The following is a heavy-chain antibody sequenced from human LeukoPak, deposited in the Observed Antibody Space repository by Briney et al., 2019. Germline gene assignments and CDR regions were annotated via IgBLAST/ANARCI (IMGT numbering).Heavy chain of an antibody. D-gene: IGHD1-26*01. CDR3: SRDRATGAWFDP. CDR2: NYTNGST. J-gene: IGHJ5*02. Sequence: PPETLSLTCTLSGRSLSCGSYYWSWIRQPAGKGLEGFVRNYTNGSTNNTPSPKRPVTMSVHKSKNQCSLNVSSVTTPDTTAYDCSRDRATGAWFDPWGQGTLVTVSS. V-gene: IGHV4-61*02. CDR1: GRSLSCGSYY.